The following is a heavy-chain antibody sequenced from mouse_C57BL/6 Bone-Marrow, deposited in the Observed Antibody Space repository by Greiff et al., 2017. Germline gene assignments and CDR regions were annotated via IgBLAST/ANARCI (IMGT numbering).Heavy chain of an antibody. V-gene: IGHV1-52*01. D-gene: IGHD2-4*01. Sequence: QVQLQQPGAELVRPGSSVKLSCTASGYTFTSYWMHWVKQRPIQGLEWIGNIDPSDSETHYNQKFKDKATLTVDKSSSTAYMQLSSLTSEDSAVYYCARRGLYDYDDYAMDYWGQGTSVTVSS. J-gene: IGHJ4*01. CDR2: IDPSDSET. CDR1: GYTFTSYW. CDR3: ARRGLYDYDDYAMDY.